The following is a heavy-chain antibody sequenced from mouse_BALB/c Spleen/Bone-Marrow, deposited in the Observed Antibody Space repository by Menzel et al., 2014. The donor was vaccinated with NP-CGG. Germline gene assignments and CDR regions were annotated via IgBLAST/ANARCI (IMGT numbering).Heavy chain of an antibody. D-gene: IGHD1-1*01. CDR3: ARWTTVRDY. Sequence: VQLQQSGPELVKPGASVKIPCKASGYTFTDYNMDWVKQSHGKSLEWIGNFNPNNGVTIYNQKFKGKATLTADKSSSTAYMELRSLTSEDSAVYYCARWTTVRDYWGQGTTLTVSS. CDR2: FNPNNGVT. J-gene: IGHJ2*01. CDR1: GYTFTDYN. V-gene: IGHV1-18*01.